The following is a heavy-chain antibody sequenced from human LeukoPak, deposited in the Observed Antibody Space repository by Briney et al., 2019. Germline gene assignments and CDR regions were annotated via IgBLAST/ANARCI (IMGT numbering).Heavy chain of an antibody. V-gene: IGHV5-51*01. Sequence: GESLKISCKGSGYSFTDYWIGWVRQMPGKGLEWMGIIYPRDSDTRYSPSFQGQVTISADKSITTAYLQWTSLKASDSAMYYCARQSSLVAASGFDSWGQGTLVIASS. CDR1: GYSFTDYW. CDR2: IYPRDSDT. J-gene: IGHJ4*02. CDR3: ARQSSLVAASGFDS. D-gene: IGHD6-13*01.